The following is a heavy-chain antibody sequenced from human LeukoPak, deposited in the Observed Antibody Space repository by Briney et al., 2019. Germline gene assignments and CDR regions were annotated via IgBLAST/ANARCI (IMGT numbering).Heavy chain of an antibody. Sequence: SETLSLTCTVSGGSISSYYWSWIRQPAGKALEWIGRIYTSGSTNYNPSLKSRVTMSVDTSKNQFSLKLSSVTAADTAVYYCAGDVRKGWFREHRGAFDIWGQGTMVTVSS. D-gene: IGHD3-10*01. CDR3: AGDVRKGWFREHRGAFDI. CDR1: GGSISSYY. CDR2: IYTSGST. J-gene: IGHJ3*02. V-gene: IGHV4-4*07.